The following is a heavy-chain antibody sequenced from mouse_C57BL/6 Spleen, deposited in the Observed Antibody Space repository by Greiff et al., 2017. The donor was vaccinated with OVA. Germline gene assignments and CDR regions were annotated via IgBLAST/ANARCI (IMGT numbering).Heavy chain of an antibody. CDR2: IDPSDSYT. J-gene: IGHJ2*01. V-gene: IGHV1-69*01. CDR1: GYTFTSYW. Sequence: VQLQQPGAELVMPGASVKLSCKASGYTFTSYWMHWVKQRPGQGLEWIGEIDPSDSYTNYNQKFKGKSTLTVDKSSSTAYMQLSSLTSEDSAVYYCARRYGSSPFDYWGQGTTLTGSS. CDR3: ARRYGSSPFDY. D-gene: IGHD1-1*01.